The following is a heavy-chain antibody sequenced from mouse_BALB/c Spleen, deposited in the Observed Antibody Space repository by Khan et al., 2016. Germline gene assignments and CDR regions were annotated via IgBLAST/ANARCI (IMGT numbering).Heavy chain of an antibody. CDR2: INPDSSTI. D-gene: IGHD1-2*01. V-gene: IGHV4-1*02. Sequence: EVKLLESGGGLVQPGGSLKLSCAASGFDFSRYWMSWVRQAPGKGLEWIGEINPDSSTINYTPSLKDKFIISRDNAKNTPYLQMSKVRSEDTALYFCARLHSYGYMNYWGQGTTLTVSS. CDR3: ARLHSYGYMNY. J-gene: IGHJ2*01. CDR1: GFDFSRYW.